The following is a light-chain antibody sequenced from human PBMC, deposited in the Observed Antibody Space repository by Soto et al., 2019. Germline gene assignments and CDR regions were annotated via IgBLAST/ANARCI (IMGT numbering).Light chain of an antibody. CDR2: EVS. Sequence: VALTQSPLSLPVTLGQPASISCRSSQSLVNGDGNTYLNWFQQRPGQSPRRLIYEVSNRDSGVTDRFSGSGSGADFTLMISRVEAEDIAVYYCMQGTSWPYTFGQGTKLEIK. CDR1: QSLVNGDGNTY. V-gene: IGKV2-30*01. J-gene: IGKJ2*01. CDR3: MQGTSWPYT.